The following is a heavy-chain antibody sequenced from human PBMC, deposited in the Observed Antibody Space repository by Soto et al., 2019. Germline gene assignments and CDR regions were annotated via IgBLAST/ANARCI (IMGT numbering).Heavy chain of an antibody. Sequence: GGSLRLSCAASGFTFSTSWMNWVRQAPGKGLEWVAAIKEDGSEKYYVDFVKGRFTVSRDNADNSLYLEMNGLRAEDTAVYYCARDRGYSCFDYWGLGTL. CDR1: GFTFSTSW. CDR2: IKEDGSEK. D-gene: IGHD5-18*01. CDR3: ARDRGYSCFDY. V-gene: IGHV3-7*01. J-gene: IGHJ4*02.